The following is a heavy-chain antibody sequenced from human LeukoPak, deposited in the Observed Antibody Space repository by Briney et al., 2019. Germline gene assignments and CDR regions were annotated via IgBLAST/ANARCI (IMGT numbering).Heavy chain of an antibody. D-gene: IGHD4-17*01. J-gene: IGHJ5*02. V-gene: IGHV4-4*02. CDR2: IYHSGST. Sequence: SETLSLTCAVSGGSISSSNWWSWVRQPPGKGLEWIGEIYHSGSTNYNPSLKSRVTISVDKSKNQFSLKLSSVTAADTAVYYCARVLTDDCGDYVPPDPYNWFDPWGQGTLVTVSS. CDR3: ARVLTDDCGDYVPPDPYNWFDP. CDR1: GGSISSSNW.